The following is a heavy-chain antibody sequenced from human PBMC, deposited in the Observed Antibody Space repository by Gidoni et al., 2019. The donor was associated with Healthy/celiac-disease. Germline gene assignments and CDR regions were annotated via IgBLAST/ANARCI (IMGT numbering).Heavy chain of an antibody. CDR3: ASARESMAQDTYYYDSGAFDI. CDR1: VGSISSSSYY. D-gene: IGHD3-22*01. Sequence: QLQLQESGPGLVKPSETLSLTCTVSVGSISSSSYYWGWIRQPPGKGLEWIGSIYYSGSTYYNPSLKSRVTISVDTSKNQFSLKLSSVTAADTAVYYCASARESMAQDTYYYDSGAFDIWGQGTMVTVSS. CDR2: IYYSGST. J-gene: IGHJ3*02. V-gene: IGHV4-39*01.